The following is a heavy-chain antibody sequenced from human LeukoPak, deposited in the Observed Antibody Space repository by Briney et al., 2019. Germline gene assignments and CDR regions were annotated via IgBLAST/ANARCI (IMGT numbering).Heavy chain of an antibody. J-gene: IGHJ6*02. V-gene: IGHV4-34*01. CDR1: DVSFSDHY. Sequence: SETLSLTCAVDDVSFSDHYWTWIRQPPGKGLECIGEIDHSGSTNYNPSLKSRVTIFVDTSKNQFSLNLTSVSAADTAVYYCARRLYYYYGMDVWGPGTTVTVSS. CDR3: ARRLYYYYGMDV. CDR2: IDHSGST.